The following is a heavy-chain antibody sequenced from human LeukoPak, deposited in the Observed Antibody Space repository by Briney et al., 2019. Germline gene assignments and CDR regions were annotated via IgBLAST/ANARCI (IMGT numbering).Heavy chain of an antibody. CDR3: ARVPPDCSGGSCYLDY. V-gene: IGHV3-48*03. D-gene: IGHD2-15*01. J-gene: IGHJ4*02. CDR2: ISSSGSTI. Sequence: GGSLRLSCAASGFTFSSYEMNWVRQAPGKGLEWVSCISSSGSTIYYADSVKGRFTISRDNAKNSLYLQMNSLRAEDTAVYYCARVPPDCSGGSCYLDYWGQGTLVTVSS. CDR1: GFTFSSYE.